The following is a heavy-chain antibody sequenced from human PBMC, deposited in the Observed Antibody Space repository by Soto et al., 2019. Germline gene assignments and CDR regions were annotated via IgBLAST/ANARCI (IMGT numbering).Heavy chain of an antibody. CDR2: IWHDGSDK. J-gene: IGHJ4*02. V-gene: IGHV3-33*01. D-gene: IGHD2-15*01. CDR1: GFTFSSYG. CDR3: ARDTQRGFDY. Sequence: GGTLRLSCAPSGFTFSSYGMHWVRQAPGKGLEWVAVIWHDGSDKYYADSVKGRFTISRDNSKNTLYLQMNSLRAEDTAVYYCARDTQRGFDYWGQGTLVTVSS.